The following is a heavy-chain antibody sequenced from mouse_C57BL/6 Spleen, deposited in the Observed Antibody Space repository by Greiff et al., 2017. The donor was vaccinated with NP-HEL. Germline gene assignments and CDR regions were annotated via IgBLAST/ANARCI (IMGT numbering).Heavy chain of an antibody. V-gene: IGHV1-82*01. J-gene: IGHJ4*01. Sequence: QVQLQQSGPELVKPGASVKISCKASGYAFSSSWMNWVKQRPGKGLEWIGRIYPGDGDTNYNGKFKGKATLTADKSSSTAYMQLSSLTSEDSAVYFCARKGVTTVDMDYWGQGTSVTVSS. CDR1: GYAFSSSW. CDR3: ARKGVTTVDMDY. CDR2: IYPGDGDT. D-gene: IGHD1-1*01.